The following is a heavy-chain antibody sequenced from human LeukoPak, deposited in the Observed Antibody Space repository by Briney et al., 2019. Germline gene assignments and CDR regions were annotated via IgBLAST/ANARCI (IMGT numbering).Heavy chain of an antibody. V-gene: IGHV3-23*01. CDR3: ARDLGSSGWYYFDY. D-gene: IGHD6-19*01. J-gene: IGHJ4*02. CDR2: ISGSGGST. CDR1: GFTFSSYA. Sequence: GGSLRLSCAASGFTFSSYAMSWVRQAPGKGLEWVSAISGSGGSTYYADSVKGRFTISRDNSKNTLYLQMNSLRAEDTAVYYCARDLGSSGWYYFDYWGQGTLVTVSS.